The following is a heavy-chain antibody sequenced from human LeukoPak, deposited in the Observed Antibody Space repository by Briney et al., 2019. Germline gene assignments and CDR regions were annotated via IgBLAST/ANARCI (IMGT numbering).Heavy chain of an antibody. Sequence: PGGSLRLSCAASGFTFSSYAMSWVRQAPGKGLEWVSAISGSGGSTYYADSVKGRFTISRDNSKNTLYLQMNSLRAEDTAVYYCAKDQGPWVLWFGESLYFDYWGQGTLVTVSS. D-gene: IGHD3-10*01. V-gene: IGHV3-23*01. CDR1: GFTFSSYA. CDR2: ISGSGGST. CDR3: AKDQGPWVLWFGESLYFDY. J-gene: IGHJ4*02.